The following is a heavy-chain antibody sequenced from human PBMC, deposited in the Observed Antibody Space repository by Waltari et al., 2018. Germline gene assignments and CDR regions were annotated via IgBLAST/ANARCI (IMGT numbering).Heavy chain of an antibody. Sequence: EVQLVEYGGGLVQPGGSLRLCCAASGFTFCNIWMTWVRQAPGKGLEWVANINQDGSEKYSVESVKGRFTISRDNAKNSLYLQLNSLRADDTAVYYCTRGGDDSSWYWRNWGQGTLVTVSS. CDR1: GFTFCNIW. CDR3: TRGGDDSSWYWRN. V-gene: IGHV3-7*01. D-gene: IGHD6-13*01. CDR2: INQDGSEK. J-gene: IGHJ4*02.